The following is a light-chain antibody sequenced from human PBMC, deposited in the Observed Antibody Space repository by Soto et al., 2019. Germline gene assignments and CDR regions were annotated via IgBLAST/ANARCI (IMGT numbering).Light chain of an antibody. V-gene: IGKV1-5*01. J-gene: IGKJ4*01. Sequence: DIQMTQSPSILSASVGDRVTITCRASQSIRSWLAWYQQKPGKAPKLLIYDAYSLESGVPSRFSGRRSGTEFTLTIAGLQPEDFATYYCQQYESYSPLTFGGGTKXEIK. CDR1: QSIRSW. CDR2: DAY. CDR3: QQYESYSPLT.